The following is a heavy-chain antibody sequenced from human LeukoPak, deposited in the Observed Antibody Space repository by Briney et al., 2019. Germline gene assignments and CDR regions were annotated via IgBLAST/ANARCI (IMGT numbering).Heavy chain of an antibody. D-gene: IGHD3-9*01. CDR1: GGSISSGGHS. V-gene: IGHV4-61*08. J-gene: IGHJ5*02. Sequence: SETLSLTCAVSGGSISSGGHSWSWIRQPPGKGLEWIGYIYYIGTTNYNPCLKTRGTISVDTSKNQFSLKLSSVTAADTAVYYCAREGERYYDILTGYYKGWFDPWGQGTLVTVSS. CDR3: AREGERYYDILTGYYKGWFDP. CDR2: IYYIGTT.